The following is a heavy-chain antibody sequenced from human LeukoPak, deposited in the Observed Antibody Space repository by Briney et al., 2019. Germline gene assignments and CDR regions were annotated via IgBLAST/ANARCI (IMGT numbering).Heavy chain of an antibody. D-gene: IGHD5-18*01. CDR3: ARSGYSYATDY. CDR1: GGSFSGHY. J-gene: IGHJ4*02. V-gene: IGHV4-34*01. Sequence: SETLSLACAVYGGSFSGHYWSWIRQPPGKGLEWIGEINHSGSTNYNPSLKSRVTISVDTSKNQFSLKLSSVTAADTAVYYCARSGYSYATDYWGQGTLVTVSS. CDR2: INHSGST.